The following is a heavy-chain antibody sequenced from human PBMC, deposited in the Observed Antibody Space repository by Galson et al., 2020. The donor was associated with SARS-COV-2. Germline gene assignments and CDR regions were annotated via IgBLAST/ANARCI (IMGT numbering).Heavy chain of an antibody. V-gene: IGHV3-30-3*01. D-gene: IGHD2-21*02. J-gene: IGHJ4*02. CDR1: GFTFSSYA. Sequence: GESLKISCAASGFTFSSYAMHWVRQAPGKGLEWVAVISYDGSNKYYADSVKGRFTISRDNSKNTLYLQMNSLRAEDTAVYYCAREGATVVTPEAPLDYWGQGTLVTVSS. CDR2: ISYDGSNK. CDR3: AREGATVVTPEAPLDY.